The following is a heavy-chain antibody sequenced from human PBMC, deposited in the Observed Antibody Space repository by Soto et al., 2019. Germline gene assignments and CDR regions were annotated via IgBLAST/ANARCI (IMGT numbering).Heavy chain of an antibody. Sequence: ASVKVSCKASGYTFTSYGSSWVRQAQGQGLGWMGWISAYNGNTNYAQKLQGRVTMTTDTSTSTAYMELRSLRSDDTAVYYCARANYYDSSGYYDSGMDVWGQGTTVTVSS. D-gene: IGHD3-22*01. CDR2: ISAYNGNT. CDR1: GYTFTSYG. CDR3: ARANYYDSSGYYDSGMDV. J-gene: IGHJ6*02. V-gene: IGHV1-18*01.